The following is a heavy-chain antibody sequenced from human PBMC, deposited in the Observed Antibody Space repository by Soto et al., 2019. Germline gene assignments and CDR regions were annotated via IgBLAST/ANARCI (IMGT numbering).Heavy chain of an antibody. CDR3: ARVVSYCSGGSCYNWFDP. J-gene: IGHJ5*02. CDR1: GGSISSGGYS. V-gene: IGHV4-30-2*01. Sequence: QLQLQESGSGLVKPSQTLSLTCAVSGGSISSGGYSWSWIRQPPGKGLDWIGYIYHSGSTYYNPSIKSRVTRSVDRSKNQFSLKLSSVTAADTAVYYCARVVSYCSGGSCYNWFDPWGQGTLVTVSS. CDR2: IYHSGST. D-gene: IGHD2-15*01.